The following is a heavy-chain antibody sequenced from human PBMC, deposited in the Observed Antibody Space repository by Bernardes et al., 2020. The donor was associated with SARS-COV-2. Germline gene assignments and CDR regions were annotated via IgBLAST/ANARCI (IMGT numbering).Heavy chain of an antibody. Sequence: GGSLRLSCAASGFTFSSYAMSWVRPAPGKGLEWVSAISGSGGSTYYADSVKGRFTISRDNSKNTLYLQMNSLRAEDTAVYYCSKVARWLLMGGYFDYWGQGTLVTVSS. CDR3: SKVARWLLMGGYFDY. J-gene: IGHJ4*02. D-gene: IGHD2-15*01. CDR1: GFTFSSYA. V-gene: IGHV3-23*01. CDR2: ISGSGGST.